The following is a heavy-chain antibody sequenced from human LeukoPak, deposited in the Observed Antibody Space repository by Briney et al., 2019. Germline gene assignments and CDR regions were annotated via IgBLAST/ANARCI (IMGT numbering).Heavy chain of an antibody. CDR1: GFTFSSYA. V-gene: IGHV3-30*14. D-gene: IGHD1-26*01. Sequence: GGSLRLSCAASGFTFSSYAMHWVRQAPGKGLEWVAVISYDGSNKYYADSVKGRFTISRDNSKNTLYLQMNSLRAEDTAVYYCARGAHMEGQWEPNYAFDYWGQGTLVTVSS. CDR3: ARGAHMEGQWEPNYAFDY. J-gene: IGHJ4*02. CDR2: ISYDGSNK.